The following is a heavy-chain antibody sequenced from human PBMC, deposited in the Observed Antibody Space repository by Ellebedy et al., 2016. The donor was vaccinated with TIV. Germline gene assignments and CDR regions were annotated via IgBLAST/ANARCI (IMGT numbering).Heavy chain of an antibody. CDR1: GGTFSSYA. J-gene: IGHJ4*02. CDR3: ASIMGKTPSGSYDY. D-gene: IGHD1-26*01. CDR2: IIPILGIA. Sequence: AASVKVSCKASGGTFSSYAISWVRQAPGQGLEWMGRIIPILGIANYAQKFQGRVTITADKSTSTAYMGLSSLRSEDTAVYYCASIMGKTPSGSYDYWGQGTLVTVSS. V-gene: IGHV1-69*04.